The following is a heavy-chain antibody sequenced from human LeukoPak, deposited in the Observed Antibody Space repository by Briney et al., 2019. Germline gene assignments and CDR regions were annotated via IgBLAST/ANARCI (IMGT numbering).Heavy chain of an antibody. CDR2: ISSSGSML. Sequence: GGSLRLSCAVSGFTFSDYYMSWVRQAPGKGLEWVSYISSSGSMLHYADSVKGRFTISRDNSKNTLCLQMNSLRAEDTAVYYCARDLTDMDPYWGQGTLVTVSS. CDR3: ARDLTDMDPY. J-gene: IGHJ4*02. CDR1: GFTFSDYY. D-gene: IGHD5-18*01. V-gene: IGHV3-11*04.